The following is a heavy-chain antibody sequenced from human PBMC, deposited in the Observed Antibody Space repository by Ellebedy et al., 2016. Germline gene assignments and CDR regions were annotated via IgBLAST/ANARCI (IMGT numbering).Heavy chain of an antibody. D-gene: IGHD3-10*01. CDR2: VVGSGERT. CDR3: ATDLHPFTRGWGY. Sequence: GGSLRLSCEASGFTFSSHAMSWVRQAPGKGPEWVSAVVGSGERTFYADSVKGRFTISRDSSKNTLYLEMDSLRAEDTAIYYCATDLHPFTRGWGYWGQGTLVTVSS. V-gene: IGHV3-23*01. CDR1: GFTFSSHA. J-gene: IGHJ4*02.